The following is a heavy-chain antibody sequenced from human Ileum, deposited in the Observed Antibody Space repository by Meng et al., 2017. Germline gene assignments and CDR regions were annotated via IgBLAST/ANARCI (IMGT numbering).Heavy chain of an antibody. CDR1: GDSISSSNW. V-gene: IGHV4-4*02. Sequence: QVQLQEPGPGLVEPSGTLSLTFVVSGDSISSSNWWNWVRQPPGKGLEWIGEIFHTGSTNYNPSLKSRVTISADKSKNQFSLNLSSVTAADTAVYYCATNKNKKIDYWGQGTLVTVSS. CDR3: ATNKNKKIDY. J-gene: IGHJ4*02. CDR2: IFHTGST. D-gene: IGHD2/OR15-2a*01.